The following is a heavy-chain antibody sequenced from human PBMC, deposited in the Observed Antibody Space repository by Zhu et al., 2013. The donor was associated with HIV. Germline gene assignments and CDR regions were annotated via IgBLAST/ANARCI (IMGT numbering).Heavy chain of an antibody. J-gene: IGHJ6*02. CDR3: ARVVDIVVVPAAPYYYYGMDV. Sequence: QVQLVQSGAEVKKPGSSVKVSCKASGGTFSSYAISWVRQAPGQGLEWMGGIIPIFGTANYAQKFQGRVTITADKSTSTAYMELSSLRSEDTAVYYCARVVDIVVVPAAPYYYYGMDVWGQGTTVTVSS. V-gene: IGHV1-69*06. CDR2: IIPIFGTA. D-gene: IGHD2-2*03. CDR1: GGTFSSYA.